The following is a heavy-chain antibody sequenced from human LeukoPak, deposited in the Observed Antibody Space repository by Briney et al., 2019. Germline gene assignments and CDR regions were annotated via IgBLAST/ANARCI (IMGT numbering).Heavy chain of an antibody. CDR1: GGSISSYY. J-gene: IGHJ5*02. CDR2: IYYSGST. V-gene: IGHV4-59*01. CDR3: AREDDNWFDP. Sequence: SGTLSLTCTVSGGSISSYYWSWIRQPPGKGLEWIGYIYYSGSTNYNPSLKSRVTISVDTSKNQFSLKLSSVTAADTAVYYCAREDDNWFDPWGQGTLVTVSS.